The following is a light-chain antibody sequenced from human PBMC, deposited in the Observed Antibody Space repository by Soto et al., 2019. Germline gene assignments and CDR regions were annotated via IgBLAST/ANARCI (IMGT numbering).Light chain of an antibody. J-gene: IGLJ3*02. CDR3: CSYAGRFIWL. V-gene: IGLV2-11*01. CDR1: SSDVGGYNL. Sequence: SALTQPRSVSGSPGQSVTIPCTGSSSDVGGYNLVSWYQQKPGEVPKVIIYDVFKRPSGVPDRFFGSKSGNTATLTISGLQGDDEADFYCCSYAGRFIWLFGGGTKLTVL. CDR2: DVF.